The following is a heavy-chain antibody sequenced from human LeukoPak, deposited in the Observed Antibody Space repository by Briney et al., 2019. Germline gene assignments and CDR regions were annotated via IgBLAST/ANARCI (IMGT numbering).Heavy chain of an antibody. CDR3: ARAPVGYCSGGSCKRYFDY. CDR1: GGSISSGDYY. CDR2: IYYSGST. Sequence: SQTLSLTCTVSGGSISSGDYYWSCIRLPPGKGLEWIVYIYYSGSTSYNPSLKSRITISVDTSKNQFSLKLSSVTAADTAVYYCARAPVGYCSGGSCKRYFDYWGQGTLVTVSS. J-gene: IGHJ4*02. V-gene: IGHV4-30-4*01. D-gene: IGHD2-15*01.